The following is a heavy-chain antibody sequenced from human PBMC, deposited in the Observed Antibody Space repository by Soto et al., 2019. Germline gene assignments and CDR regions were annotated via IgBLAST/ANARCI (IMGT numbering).Heavy chain of an antibody. CDR3: VRHMVGATGTYYYGMDV. D-gene: IGHD1-26*01. CDR1: GYSFTSYW. V-gene: IGHV5-51*01. CDR2: IYPGDSNT. J-gene: IGHJ6*02. Sequence: GEALKISCKGSGYSFTSYWIGWVRQMPGKGLEWMGIIYPGDSNTRNSPSFKGQITISADKSISTAYLQWSSLKASDTAMYYCVRHMVGATGTYYYGMDVWGQGTTVTVSS.